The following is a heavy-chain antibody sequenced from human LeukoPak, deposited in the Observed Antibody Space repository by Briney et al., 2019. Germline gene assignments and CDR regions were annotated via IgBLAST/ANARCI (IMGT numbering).Heavy chain of an antibody. CDR2: IYYSGST. CDR1: GGSISSGGYY. D-gene: IGHD6-19*01. Sequence: RASETLSLTCAVSGGSISSGGYYWSWIRQHPGKGLEWIGYIYYSGSTYYNPSLKSRVTISVDTSKNQFSLKLSSVTAADTAIYYCARDGRAGSLFAYWGQGTLVTVSS. V-gene: IGHV4-31*11. J-gene: IGHJ4*02. CDR3: ARDGRAGSLFAY.